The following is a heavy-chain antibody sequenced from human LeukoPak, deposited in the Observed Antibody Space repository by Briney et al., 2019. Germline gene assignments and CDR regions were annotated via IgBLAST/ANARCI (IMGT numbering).Heavy chain of an antibody. CDR2: ISSSSSYI. Sequence: PRGSPRPSRAASGFTFSSYSMNWVRQAPGKGLEWVSSISSSSSYIYYADSVKGRFTISRDNAKNTLYLQMNRLRAEDTAVYYCARDRQWLVQSYFDYWGHGTLFTVSS. D-gene: IGHD6-19*01. CDR3: ARDRQWLVQSYFDY. V-gene: IGHV3-21*01. CDR1: GFTFSSYS. J-gene: IGHJ4*01.